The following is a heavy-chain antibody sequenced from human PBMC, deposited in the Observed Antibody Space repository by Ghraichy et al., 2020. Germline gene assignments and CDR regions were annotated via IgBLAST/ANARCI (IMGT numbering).Heavy chain of an antibody. CDR3: VRENAYYVMS. V-gene: IGHV1-2*02. Sequence: ASVKVSCKASGYTFTDYYMHWVRQAPGQGLDWMGWINPNSGGTNYAQKFQGRVTMTRDTSISTAYMELSRLRSDDTAVYYCVRENAYYVMSWGQGTLVTVSS. CDR1: GYTFTDYY. D-gene: IGHD3-10*02. CDR2: INPNSGGT. J-gene: IGHJ5*02.